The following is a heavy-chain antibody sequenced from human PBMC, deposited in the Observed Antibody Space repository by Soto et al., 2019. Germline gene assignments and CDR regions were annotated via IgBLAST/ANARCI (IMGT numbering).Heavy chain of an antibody. CDR3: ARGDSTDCSNGVCSFFYNHDMDV. Sequence: ASVKVSFKASGYSFTDYHIHWVRQAPGQGLEWLGRINPKSGGTSTAQKFQGWVTMTTDTSISTASMELTRLTSDDTAIYYCARGDSTDCSNGVCSFFYNHDMDVWGQGTTVTVSS. D-gene: IGHD2-8*01. CDR2: INPKSGGT. V-gene: IGHV1-2*04. CDR1: GYSFTDYH. J-gene: IGHJ6*02.